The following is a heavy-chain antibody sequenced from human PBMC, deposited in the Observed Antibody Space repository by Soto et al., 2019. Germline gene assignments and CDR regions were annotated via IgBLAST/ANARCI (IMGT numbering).Heavy chain of an antibody. CDR1: GYTFTIFD. J-gene: IGHJ4*02. Sequence: QVQLVQSGTEVKKPGASVKVSCKASGYTFTIFDINWVRQATGQGLEWMGWMSPNSGNTGYAQKFQDRVTMTRDTSISTAYMELSGLTSEDTAVYYCARGITAGVDYWGQGTLVTVSS. V-gene: IGHV1-8*01. D-gene: IGHD6-13*01. CDR2: MSPNSGNT. CDR3: ARGITAGVDY.